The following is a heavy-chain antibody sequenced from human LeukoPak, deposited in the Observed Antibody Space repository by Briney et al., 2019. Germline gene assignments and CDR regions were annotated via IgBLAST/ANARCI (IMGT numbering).Heavy chain of an antibody. Sequence: PGGSLRLSCAASGFTFSSYEMNWVRQAPGKGLEWVSHISSSGSTIYYTDSVKGRFTISRDNSKNLLYLQMNSLRAEDTAIYYCARRVPTGTKDWGQGTLVTVSS. D-gene: IGHD1-1*01. CDR3: ARRVPTGTKD. CDR2: ISSSGSTI. CDR1: GFTFSSYE. V-gene: IGHV3-48*03. J-gene: IGHJ4*02.